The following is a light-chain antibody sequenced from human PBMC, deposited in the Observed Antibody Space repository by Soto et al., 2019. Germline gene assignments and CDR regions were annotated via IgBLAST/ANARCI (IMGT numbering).Light chain of an antibody. CDR1: SSDVGGYYS. V-gene: IGLV2-14*01. J-gene: IGLJ3*02. Sequence: QSALTQPASVSGSPGQSIAISCTGTSSDVGGYYSVSWYQQHPGKAPKLVIYDVSNRPSGVSNRFSGSKFGNTASLTISGPQAEDEADYYCSLYTGGSPGVFGGGTKLTVL. CDR2: DVS. CDR3: SLYTGGSPGV.